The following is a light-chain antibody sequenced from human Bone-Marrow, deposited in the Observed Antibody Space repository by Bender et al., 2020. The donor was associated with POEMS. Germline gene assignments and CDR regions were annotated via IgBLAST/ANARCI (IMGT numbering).Light chain of an antibody. CDR3: SSSTSSNTYL. Sequence: QSALTQPASVSGSPGQSITISCTGTSSDVGAYNYVSWYQQHPGKAPKLMIYDVSNRPSGVSDRFSGSKTGNTASLTISGLRAEDEADYYCSSSTSSNTYLFGTGTKVTVL. CDR2: DVS. J-gene: IGLJ1*01. CDR1: SSDVGAYNY. V-gene: IGLV2-14*03.